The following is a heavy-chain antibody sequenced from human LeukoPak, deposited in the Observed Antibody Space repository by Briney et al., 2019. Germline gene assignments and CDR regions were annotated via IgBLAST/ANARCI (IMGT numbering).Heavy chain of an antibody. J-gene: IGHJ6*02. D-gene: IGHD3-3*01. CDR1: GFTFSSYE. CDR2: ISSSGSTI. CDR3: AREGTVLRFLEWSPYYYYGVDV. Sequence: GGSLRLSCAASGFTFSSYEMNWVRQAPGKGLEGVSYISSSGSTIYYADSVKGRFTISRDNAKNSLYLQMNSLRAEDTAVYYCAREGTVLRFLEWSPYYYYGVDVWGQGTTVTVSS. V-gene: IGHV3-48*03.